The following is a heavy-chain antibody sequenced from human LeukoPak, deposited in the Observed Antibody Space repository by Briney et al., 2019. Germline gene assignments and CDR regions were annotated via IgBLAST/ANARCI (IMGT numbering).Heavy chain of an antibody. V-gene: IGHV3-7*01. CDR1: GFTFTNYW. J-gene: IGHJ4*02. CDR3: ARDSSSSWYSDY. Sequence: HAGGSLRLSCVASGFTFTNYWMNWVRQAPGKGLEWVASIKQDGSQKSYVDSVKGRFTISRDNAKNSLYLQMNSLRAEDTAVYYCARDSSSSWYSDYWGQGTLVTVSS. CDR2: IKQDGSQK. D-gene: IGHD6-13*01.